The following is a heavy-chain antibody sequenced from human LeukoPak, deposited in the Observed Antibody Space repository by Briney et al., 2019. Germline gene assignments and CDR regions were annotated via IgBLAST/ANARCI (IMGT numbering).Heavy chain of an antibody. CDR2: IHSDGSST. CDR1: GFTFSSYS. J-gene: IGHJ6*02. CDR3: VRDHYYALDV. V-gene: IGHV3-74*01. Sequence: GGSLRLSCAASGFTFSSYSMNWVRQAPGKGLVWVSRIHSDGSSTNYADSVKGRFTISRDNAKNTLYLQMNSLRAEDTAMYYCVRDHYYALDVWGQGTTVTVSS.